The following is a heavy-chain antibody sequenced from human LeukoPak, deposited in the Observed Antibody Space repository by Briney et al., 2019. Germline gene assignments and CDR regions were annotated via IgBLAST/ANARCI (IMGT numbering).Heavy chain of an antibody. CDR1: GGSISSGGYY. J-gene: IGHJ5*02. V-gene: IGHV4-31*03. CDR2: IYYSGST. Sequence: SETLSLTCTVSGGSISSGGYYWSWIRQHPGKGLEWIGYIYYSGSTYYNPSLKSRVTISVDTSKKQFSLKLSSVTAADTAVYYCARERYSSSRGWFDPWGQGTLVTVSS. CDR3: ARERYSSSRGWFDP. D-gene: IGHD6-6*01.